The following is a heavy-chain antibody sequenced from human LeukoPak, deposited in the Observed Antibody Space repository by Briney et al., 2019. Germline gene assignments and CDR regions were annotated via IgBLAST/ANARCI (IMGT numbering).Heavy chain of an antibody. CDR2: IYYSGST. CDR1: GGSISSYN. J-gene: IGHJ4*02. Sequence: SETLSLTCAVSGGSISSYNWSWIRQPPRKRLELIGYIYYSGSTKYNPSLKSRLTISVDTSNNQFSLKLSSVTASDTAVYYCARHVDWNPNFDYWGQGTLVTVSS. D-gene: IGHD1-1*01. CDR3: ARHVDWNPNFDY. V-gene: IGHV4-59*08.